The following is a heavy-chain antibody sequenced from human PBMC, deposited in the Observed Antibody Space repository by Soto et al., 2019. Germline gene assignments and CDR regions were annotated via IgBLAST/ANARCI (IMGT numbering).Heavy chain of an antibody. CDR3: ARHTPAISISDH. CDR1: GGSISSSSYY. D-gene: IGHD2-15*01. CDR2: IYYSGIT. V-gene: IGHV4-39*01. J-gene: IGHJ4*02. Sequence: QLQLQESGPGLVKPSETLSLTCTVSGGSISSSSYYWGWIRQPPGKGLEWIGSIYYSGITYYTPSRQSRVTISVDTSKNQFSLKLSSVTAADTAVYYCARHTPAISISDHWGQGTLVTVSS.